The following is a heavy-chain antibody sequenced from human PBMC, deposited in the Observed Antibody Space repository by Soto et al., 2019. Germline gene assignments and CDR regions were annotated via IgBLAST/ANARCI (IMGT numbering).Heavy chain of an antibody. D-gene: IGHD3-10*01. CDR3: AKGMFSSSPAAAGSFDY. J-gene: IGHJ4*02. CDR2: IGGTDGKT. CDR1: GFTFSSYA. V-gene: IGHV3-23*01. Sequence: EVQLLESGGDLVQPGGSLRLSCAASGFTFSSYAMSWVRQAPGKGLEWVAAIGGTDGKTYYADSVKGRFTFSRDNSENTLYLQMSRLRAEDTAVYFCAKGMFSSSPAAAGSFDYWGQGALVTVSS.